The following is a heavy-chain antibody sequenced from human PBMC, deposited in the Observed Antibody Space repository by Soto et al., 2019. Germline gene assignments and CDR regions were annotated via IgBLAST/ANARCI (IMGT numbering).Heavy chain of an antibody. J-gene: IGHJ3*02. D-gene: IGHD1-26*01. CDR1: GFTFTSSA. CDR3: AAEREEGARQGDAFDI. Sequence: QMQLVQSGPEVKKPGTSVKVSCKASGFTFTSSAVQWVRQARGQRLEWIGWIVVGSGNTNYAQKFQERVTITRDMSTSTAYMELSSLRSEDTAVYYCAAEREEGARQGDAFDIWGQGTMVTVSS. V-gene: IGHV1-58*01. CDR2: IVVGSGNT.